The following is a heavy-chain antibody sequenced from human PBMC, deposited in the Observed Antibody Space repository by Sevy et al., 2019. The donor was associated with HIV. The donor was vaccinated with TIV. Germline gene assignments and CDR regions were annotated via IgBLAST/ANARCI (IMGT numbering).Heavy chain of an antibody. CDR3: ARDLALSGSYSWLAY. CDR1: GFTFSSYT. Sequence: GGCLRLSCAASGFTFSSYTMHWVRQAPGKGLEWVAFISYDGSRKYYADSVKGRFTISRDNSKNTLYLQMNNLRAEDTAVFYCARDLALSGSYSWLAYWGQGTLVTVSS. V-gene: IGHV3-30*14. CDR2: ISYDGSRK. D-gene: IGHD1-26*01. J-gene: IGHJ4*02.